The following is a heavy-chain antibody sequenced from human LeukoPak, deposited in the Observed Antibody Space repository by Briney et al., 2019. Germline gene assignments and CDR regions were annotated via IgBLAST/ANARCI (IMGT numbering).Heavy chain of an antibody. D-gene: IGHD3-10*01. CDR3: ARTRYYYNSRSYGAPYYFDY. CDR1: GGSISSGGYS. CDR2: IYYSGST. Sequence: PSETLSLTCAVSGGSISSGGYSWSWIRQPPGKGLEWIGYIYYSGSTYYNPSLKSRVTISVDTSKNQFSLRLSSVTAADPAVYYCARTRYYYNSRSYGAPYYFDYWGQGTLVTVSS. V-gene: IGHV4-30-4*07. J-gene: IGHJ4*02.